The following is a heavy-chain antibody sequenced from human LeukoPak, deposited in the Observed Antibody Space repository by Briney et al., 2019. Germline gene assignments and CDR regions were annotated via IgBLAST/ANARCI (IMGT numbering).Heavy chain of an antibody. J-gene: IGHJ3*02. CDR1: GYTFTGYY. D-gene: IGHD2-15*01. CDR2: INPNSGGT. Sequence: ASVKVSCKASGYTFTGYYMHWVRQAPGQGLEWMGWINPNSGGTNYAQKFQGRVTMTRDTSISTAYMELSRLRSDDTAVYYCARDEAFYCSGGSCNAFDIWGQGTMVTVSS. CDR3: ARDEAFYCSGGSCNAFDI. V-gene: IGHV1-2*02.